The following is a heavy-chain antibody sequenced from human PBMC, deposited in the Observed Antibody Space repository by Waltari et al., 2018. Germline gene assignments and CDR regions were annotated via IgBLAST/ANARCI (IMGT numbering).Heavy chain of an antibody. Sequence: EVQLVESGGGLIQPGGSLSLSCAASGFTVSSNYMSWVRQAPGKGLEWVSVIYSGGSTYYADSVKGRFTISRDNSKNTLYLQMNSLRAEDTAVYYCASLSDRYSSGWYYWGQGTLVTVSS. J-gene: IGHJ4*02. CDR3: ASLSDRYSSGWYY. D-gene: IGHD6-19*01. CDR2: IYSGGST. V-gene: IGHV3-53*01. CDR1: GFTVSSNY.